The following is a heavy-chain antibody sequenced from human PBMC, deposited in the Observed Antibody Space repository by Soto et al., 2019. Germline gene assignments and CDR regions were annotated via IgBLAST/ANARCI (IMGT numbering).Heavy chain of an antibody. CDR1: GFTFNTYT. V-gene: IGHV3-64D*08. D-gene: IGHD6-19*01. J-gene: IGHJ4*02. CDR3: VKRGDKSGWYGGLDY. Sequence: PGGSLRLSCSASGFTFNTYTMYWVRQAPGKGLEYVSGISSDGSIRNYADSGKGRFTISRDNSKNTLYVQMSSLRAEDTAVYYCVKRGDKSGWYGGLDYWGQGTLVTVSS. CDR2: ISSDGSIR.